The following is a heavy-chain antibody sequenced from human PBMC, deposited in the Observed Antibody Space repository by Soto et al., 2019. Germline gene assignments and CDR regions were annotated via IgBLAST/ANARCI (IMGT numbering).Heavy chain of an antibody. D-gene: IGHD3-3*02. CDR3: AKRGTFFDGAFDI. V-gene: IGHV3-9*01. Sequence: EVQLVESGGGLVQPGRSLRLSCAASGFTFDDYAMHWVRQAPGKGLEWVSGISWNSGSIGYADSVKGRFTISRDNAKNSLYLQMNSLRAEDTALYYCAKRGTFFDGAFDIWGQGTMVTVSS. J-gene: IGHJ3*02. CDR1: GFTFDDYA. CDR2: ISWNSGSI.